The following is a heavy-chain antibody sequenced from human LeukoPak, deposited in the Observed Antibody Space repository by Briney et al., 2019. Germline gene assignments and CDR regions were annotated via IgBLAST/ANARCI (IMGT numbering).Heavy chain of an antibody. D-gene: IGHD1-26*01. CDR1: GYTFTSYG. Sequence: ASVKVSCKPSGYTFTSYGISWVRQAPGQGLEWMGWISAYNGNTNYAQKLQGRVTMTTDTSMSTAYMELRGLRSDDTAVYYCARVVGGSYYSANCFDYWGQGTLVTVSS. CDR3: ARVVGGSYYSANCFDY. V-gene: IGHV1-18*04. CDR2: ISAYNGNT. J-gene: IGHJ4*02.